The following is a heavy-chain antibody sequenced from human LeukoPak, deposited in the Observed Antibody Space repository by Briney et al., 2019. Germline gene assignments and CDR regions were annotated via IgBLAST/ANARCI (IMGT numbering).Heavy chain of an antibody. CDR2: ISSSSSTT. V-gene: IGHV3-48*04. CDR1: GFTFSRYN. Sequence: QPGGSLRLSCAASGFTFSRYNMNWVRQAPGKGLEWVTHISSSSSTTYYADSVKGRFTISRDNAKNSLYLQMNSLRAEDTAVYYCARGGSYGYSWFDPWGQGTLVTVSS. J-gene: IGHJ5*02. CDR3: ARGGSYGYSWFDP. D-gene: IGHD1-26*01.